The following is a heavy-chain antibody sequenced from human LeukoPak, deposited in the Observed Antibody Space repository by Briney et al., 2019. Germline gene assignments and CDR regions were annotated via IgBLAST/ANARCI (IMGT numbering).Heavy chain of an antibody. Sequence: GGSVRLSCAASGFTFNNYVMSWVRQAPGKGLEWVSLISGSGDRSYYADTVKGRFTISRDNSKNTLYLQMNGLRAEDTAVYSCAKGRYPGSGSYLSSHDYWGQGTLVAVSS. J-gene: IGHJ4*02. V-gene: IGHV3-23*01. CDR2: ISGSGDRS. D-gene: IGHD3-10*01. CDR3: AKGRYPGSGSYLSSHDY. CDR1: GFTFNNYV.